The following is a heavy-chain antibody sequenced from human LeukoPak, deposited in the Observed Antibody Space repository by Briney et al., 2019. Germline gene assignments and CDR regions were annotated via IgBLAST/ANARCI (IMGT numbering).Heavy chain of an antibody. V-gene: IGHV3-30*18. CDR2: ISYDGSNK. D-gene: IGHD6-13*01. CDR3: AKEQQLGPGYYYGMDV. J-gene: IGHJ6*04. Sequence: GRSLRLSCAASGFTFSSYGMHWVRQAPGKGLEWVAVISYDGSNKYYADSAKGRFTISRDNSKNTLYLQMNSLRAEDTAVYYCAKEQQLGPGYYYGMDVWGKGTTVTVSS. CDR1: GFTFSSYG.